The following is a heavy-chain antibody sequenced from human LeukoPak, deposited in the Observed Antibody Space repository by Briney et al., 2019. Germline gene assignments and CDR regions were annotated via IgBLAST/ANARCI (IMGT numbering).Heavy chain of an antibody. CDR3: AKGGVAGPFDH. CDR1: GFTFSSYG. D-gene: IGHD1-26*01. J-gene: IGHJ4*02. CDR2: ISDSGGSK. Sequence: GGSLRLSCAASGFTFSSYGMSWVRQAPGKGLEWVSSISDSGGSKNYADSVKGGFTVSRDNSKNTLYLQMDILRAEDTAVYYCAKGGVAGPFDHWGQGTLVTVSS. V-gene: IGHV3-23*01.